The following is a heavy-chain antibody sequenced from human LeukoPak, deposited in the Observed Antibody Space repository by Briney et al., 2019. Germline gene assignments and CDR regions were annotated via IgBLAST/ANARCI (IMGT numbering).Heavy chain of an antibody. CDR3: ARGPPVVAATHWFDP. CDR2: IYYSGST. D-gene: IGHD2-15*01. CDR1: GGSISTSNYY. Sequence: SETLSLTCTVSGGSISTSNYYWGWIRQPPGKGLEWIGSIYYSGSTFYNPSLKSRVTISVDTSKNQFSLKLSSVTAADTAVYYCARGPPVVAATHWFDPWGQGTLVTVSS. J-gene: IGHJ5*02. V-gene: IGHV4-39*07.